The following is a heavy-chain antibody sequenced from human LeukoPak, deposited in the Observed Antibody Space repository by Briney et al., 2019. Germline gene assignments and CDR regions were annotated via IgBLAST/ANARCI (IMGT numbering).Heavy chain of an antibody. CDR3: ARAHSSGWPFDY. CDR2: ISYSGST. V-gene: IGHV4-59*08. J-gene: IGHJ4*02. Sequence: SETLSLTCTVSGGSIISYYWSWIRQPPGKRLEWIGYISYSGSTNYNPSLKSRVAISVDTSKNQFSLKLSSVTAADTAVYYCARAHSSGWPFDYWGQGTLVTVSS. D-gene: IGHD6-19*01. CDR1: GGSIISYY.